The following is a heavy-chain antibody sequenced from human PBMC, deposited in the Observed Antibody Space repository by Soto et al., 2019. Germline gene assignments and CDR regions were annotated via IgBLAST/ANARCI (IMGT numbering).Heavy chain of an antibody. CDR2: ISGSDDST. CDR1: GFTFSSYA. CDR3: AKRSSSSTVDY. J-gene: IGHJ4*02. Sequence: EVQLLESGGGLVQPGESLRLSCAASGFTFSSYAMSWVRQAPGKGLEWVSVISGSDDSTYYADSVKGRFTISRDNSKNTLYLKMNRLRAEDTAVYYCAKRSSSSTVDYWGQGTLVTVSS. D-gene: IGHD6-6*01. V-gene: IGHV3-23*01.